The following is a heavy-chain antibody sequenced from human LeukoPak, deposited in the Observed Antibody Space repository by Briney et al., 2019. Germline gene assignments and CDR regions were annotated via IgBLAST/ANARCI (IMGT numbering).Heavy chain of an antibody. V-gene: IGHV1-18*01. CDR1: GYTFNSYG. Sequence: ASVKVSCKASGYTFNSYGISWVRQAPGQGLEWMGWISAYNGNTNYAQNLQGRVTMTTDTSTSTAYMELRSLRSDDTAVYYCARDSRRNYYDSSGYRYYFDYWGQGTLVTVSS. D-gene: IGHD3-22*01. CDR3: ARDSRRNYYDSSGYRYYFDY. J-gene: IGHJ4*02. CDR2: ISAYNGNT.